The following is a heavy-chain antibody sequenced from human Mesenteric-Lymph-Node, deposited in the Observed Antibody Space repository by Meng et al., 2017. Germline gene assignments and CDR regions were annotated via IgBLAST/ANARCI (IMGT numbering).Heavy chain of an antibody. CDR2: IYNSGST. V-gene: IGHV4-30-4*01. CDR1: GGSISSGDYY. J-gene: IGHJ4*02. Sequence: QVQLQQWGAGLLKPSATLSLPCTVPGGSISSGDYYWSWIRQSPGKGLEWIGYIYNSGSTYYNPSLKSRVTISVDTSKNQFSLKLRFVTAADTAVYYCAREGRSHQVGVSVYWGQGNLVTVSS. CDR3: AREGRSHQVGVSVY. D-gene: IGHD2-21*01.